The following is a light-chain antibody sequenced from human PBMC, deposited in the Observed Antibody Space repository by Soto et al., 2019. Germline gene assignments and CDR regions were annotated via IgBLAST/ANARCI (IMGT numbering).Light chain of an antibody. Sequence: EILLTQSPATLSVSPGERATLSCRASQSVSNNYLAWYQQKPGQAPRLLIYGASKRATGIPDRFSGSGSGTDFTLTISRLEQEDFAVYYCQPYGSSRTFGQGTKVDI. CDR3: QPYGSSRT. CDR2: GAS. J-gene: IGKJ1*01. CDR1: QSVSNNY. V-gene: IGKV3-20*01.